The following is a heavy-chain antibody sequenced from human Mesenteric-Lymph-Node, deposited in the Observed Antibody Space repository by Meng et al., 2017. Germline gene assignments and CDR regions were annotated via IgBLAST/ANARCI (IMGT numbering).Heavy chain of an antibody. V-gene: IGHV2-5*02. CDR1: GFSLSTNGMG. J-gene: IGHJ4*02. Sequence: QIPLKESGPTLVKPTQTLTLTCTFSGFSLSTNGMGVGWLRQPPGKALEWLALIYWDDDRRYSPSLKSRLTITKDTSKNQVVLTMTNMDLVDTATYFCAHRNNWNYIDYWGQGTLVTVSS. CDR2: IYWDDDR. D-gene: IGHD1-1*01. CDR3: AHRNNWNYIDY.